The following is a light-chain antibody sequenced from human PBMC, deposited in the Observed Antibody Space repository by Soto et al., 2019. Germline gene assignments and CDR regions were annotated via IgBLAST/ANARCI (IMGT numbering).Light chain of an antibody. CDR2: GAS. CDR1: QSVSSTY. V-gene: IGKV3-20*01. Sequence: EIVLTQSPGTLSLSPGERATLSCRASQSVSSTYLAWYQQKPGRAPRLLIHGASSRATDIPDRFSGSGSGTDFTLTISRLEPEDFATYFCLQYDTYPGTF. CDR3: LQYDTYPGT. J-gene: IGKJ1*01.